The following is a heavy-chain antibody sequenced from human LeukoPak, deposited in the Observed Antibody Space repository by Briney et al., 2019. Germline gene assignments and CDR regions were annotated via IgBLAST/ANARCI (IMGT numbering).Heavy chain of an antibody. CDR1: GFTFSSYS. V-gene: IGHV3-48*01. D-gene: IGHD4-17*01. CDR3: ARGGDDYGDYFPDY. J-gene: IGHJ4*02. CDR2: ISSSSSTI. Sequence: GGSLRLSCAASGFTFSSYSMNWVRQAPGKGLEWVSYISSSSSTIYYADSVKGRFTISRDNAKNSLYLQMNSLRAEDTAVYYCARGGDDYGDYFPDYWGQETLVTVSS.